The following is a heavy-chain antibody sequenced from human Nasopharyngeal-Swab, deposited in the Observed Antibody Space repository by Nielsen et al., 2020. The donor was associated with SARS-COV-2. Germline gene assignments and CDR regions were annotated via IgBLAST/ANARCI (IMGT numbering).Heavy chain of an antibody. Sequence: WIRQPPGKGLEWVAVTSYDGTNKYYADSVKGRFTISRDNSKNTLYLQMNSLRVEDTAVYYCASLGDSSGYYYRIDGYAHDAHDAFDIWGQGTMVTVSS. CDR3: ASLGDSSGYYYRIDGYAHDAHDAFDI. J-gene: IGHJ3*02. V-gene: IGHV3-30-3*01. D-gene: IGHD3-22*01. CDR2: TSYDGTNK.